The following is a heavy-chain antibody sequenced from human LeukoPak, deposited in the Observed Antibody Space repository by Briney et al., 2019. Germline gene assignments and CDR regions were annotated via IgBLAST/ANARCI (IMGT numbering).Heavy chain of an antibody. CDR2: ISGSGGTT. CDR1: GFTFSSYA. V-gene: IGHV3-23*01. CDR3: AKGYCASFTCYSRFDP. D-gene: IGHD2-21*02. Sequence: GGSLRLSCAASGFTFSSYAMSWVRQAPGKGLEWVSAISGSGGTTYYADSVKGRFTISRDNYKNKLFLQVNSLRAEDTALYYCAKGYCASFTCYSRFDPWGQGTLVTVSS. J-gene: IGHJ5*02.